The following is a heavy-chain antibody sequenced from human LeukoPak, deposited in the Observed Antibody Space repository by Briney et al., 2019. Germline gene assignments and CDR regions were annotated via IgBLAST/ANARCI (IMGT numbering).Heavy chain of an antibody. CDR3: ARDANCSGGSCYSEGWFDP. CDR1: GDSVSSNSAA. V-gene: IGHV6-1*01. J-gene: IGHJ5*02. CDR2: TYYRSKWYN. Sequence: SQTLSLTCAISGDSVSSNSAAWNWIRESPSRGLEWLGRTYYRSKWYNDYAVSVKSRITINPDTSKNQFSLQLNSVTAADTAVYYRARDANCSGGSCYSEGWFDPWGQGTLVTVSS. D-gene: IGHD2-15*01.